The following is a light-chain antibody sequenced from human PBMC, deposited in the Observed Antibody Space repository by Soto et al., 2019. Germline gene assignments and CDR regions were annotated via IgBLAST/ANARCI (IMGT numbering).Light chain of an antibody. J-gene: IGKJ4*01. CDR2: RVS. CDR3: MQSTHWPPT. CDR1: QSLVHTDGVTY. Sequence: DVLMTQSPLSLPVTLGQPASISCRCSQSLVHTDGVTYLTWFHQRPGQSPRRLIYRVSNRVSGVPDRFGGSGSGTDFTLKISRVEAEDIGVYYCMQSTHWPPTFGGGTKVDIK. V-gene: IGKV2-30*02.